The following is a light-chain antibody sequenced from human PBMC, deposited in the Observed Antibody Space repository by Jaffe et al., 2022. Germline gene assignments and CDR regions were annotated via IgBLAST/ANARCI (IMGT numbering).Light chain of an antibody. V-gene: IGLV2-8*01. CDR1: SSDVGNYND. CDR3: SSYAGSNYVV. CDR2: EVS. Sequence: QSALTQPPSASGSPGQSVTISCTGTSSDVGNYNDVSWYQQHPDKAPKLMIYEVSKRPSGVPDRFSGSKSGNTASLTVSGLQTEDEADYFCSSYAGSNYVVFGGGTKLTVL. J-gene: IGLJ2*01.